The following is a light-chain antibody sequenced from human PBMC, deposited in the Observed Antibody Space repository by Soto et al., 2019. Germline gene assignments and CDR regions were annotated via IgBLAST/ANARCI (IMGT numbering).Light chain of an antibody. V-gene: IGLV1-40*01. J-gene: IGLJ3*02. Sequence: QSVLTQPPSVSGAPGQRVTMSCTGSSSNIGAGYHVHWYQQLPGTAPKLLIYGNNNRPSGVPDRFSGSKSGTSASLAISGLQAEDEADYYCSSYTSSSTRVFGGGTKLTVL. CDR3: SSYTSSSTRV. CDR1: SSNIGAGYH. CDR2: GNN.